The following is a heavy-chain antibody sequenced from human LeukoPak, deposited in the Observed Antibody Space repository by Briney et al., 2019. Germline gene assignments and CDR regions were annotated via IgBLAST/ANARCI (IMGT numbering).Heavy chain of an antibody. Sequence: PGGSLRLSCAASGFTFSGHSMHWVRQAPGKGLEWVAVISHDGSSKFYADSVEGRFALSRDNSKNTLYLQMNGLRTEDTAVYYCAKVGGVSWFDPWGQGTLVTVSS. V-gene: IGHV3-30*18. J-gene: IGHJ5*02. CDR3: AKVGGVSWFDP. CDR2: ISHDGSSK. CDR1: GFTFSGHS.